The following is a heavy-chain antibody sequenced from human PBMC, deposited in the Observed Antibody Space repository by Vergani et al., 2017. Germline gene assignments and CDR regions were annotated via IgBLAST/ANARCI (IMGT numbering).Heavy chain of an antibody. Sequence: QVQIQQWGGGLLKPSETLSLTCVVNGGSFTSYHWTWIRQSPGEGLEWVADIDHTGRPDYNPSLKSRLTMSVDKSRNQFSLTLNSVTATDTAIYFCARVNTETNGHLYYYYYMDVWGQGTAVTVS. V-gene: IGHV4-34*01. J-gene: IGHJ6*03. D-gene: IGHD4-11*01. CDR2: IDHTGRP. CDR3: ARVNTETNGHLYYYYYMDV. CDR1: GGSFTSYH.